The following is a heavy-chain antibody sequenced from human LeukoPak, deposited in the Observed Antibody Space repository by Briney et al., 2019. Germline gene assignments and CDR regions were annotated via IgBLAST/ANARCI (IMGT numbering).Heavy chain of an antibody. D-gene: IGHD1-26*01. CDR3: ARDPYSGNYGDHYYYFMDV. CDR1: GYTFTGYY. J-gene: IGHJ6*03. Sequence: GASVKVSCKASGYTFTGYYMHWVRQAPGQGLGWMGWINPNSGGTNYARKFQGRVTMTRDTSISTAYMELSRLRSDDTAVYYCARDPYSGNYGDHYYYFMDVWGKGTTVTISS. V-gene: IGHV1-2*02. CDR2: INPNSGGT.